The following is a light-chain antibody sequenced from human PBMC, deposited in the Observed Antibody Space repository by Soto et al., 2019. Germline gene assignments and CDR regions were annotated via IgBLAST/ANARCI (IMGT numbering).Light chain of an antibody. CDR3: QQYYTTPSIT. CDR1: QIILYSSNSKNY. J-gene: IGKJ5*01. CDR2: WAF. V-gene: IGKV4-1*01. Sequence: DIVMTQSPASLAVSLCERATITFKSSQIILYSSNSKNYLAWYQQKPGQPPKLLIYWAFIREYGVPDRFSGSGSGTDFTLTISSLQAEDVAVYYCQQYYTTPSITFGQGTRLEI.